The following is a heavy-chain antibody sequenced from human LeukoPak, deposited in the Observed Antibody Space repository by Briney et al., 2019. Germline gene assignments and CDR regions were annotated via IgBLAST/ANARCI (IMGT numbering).Heavy chain of an antibody. V-gene: IGHV3-49*04. Sequence: GGSLRLSCTASGFTFGDYAMSWVRQAPGKGLEWVGFIRSKAYGGTTEYAASVKGRVTISRDDSKSIAYLQMNSLKTEDTAVYYCTRASGYSSSWYNYYYYYYMDVWGKGTTVTVSS. CDR2: IRSKAYGGTT. CDR3: TRASGYSSSWYNYYYYYYMDV. CDR1: GFTFGDYA. J-gene: IGHJ6*03. D-gene: IGHD6-13*01.